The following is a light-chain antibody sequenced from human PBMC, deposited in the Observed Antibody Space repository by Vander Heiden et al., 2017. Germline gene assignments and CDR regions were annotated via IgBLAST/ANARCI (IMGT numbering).Light chain of an antibody. CDR2: LNRDGSH. J-gene: IGLJ3*02. V-gene: IGLV4-69*01. Sequence: QLVLTQSPTASASLGASVKLTFTLSSWHSNYAIALHQQQPEKAPLDWMKLNRDGSHSKGDGIPDCFSGSSSGAARYLTISSLQSEDEADYYCQTWGIGIHWVFGGGTKLTVL. CDR3: QTWGIGIHWV. CDR1: SWHSNYA.